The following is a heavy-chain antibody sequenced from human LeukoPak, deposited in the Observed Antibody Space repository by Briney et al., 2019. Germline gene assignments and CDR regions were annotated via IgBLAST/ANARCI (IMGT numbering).Heavy chain of an antibody. CDR3: ARENTDDAFDI. CDR1: GFTFSSYV. Sequence: GGSLSLSCAASGFTFSSYVMNWVRHAPGKGLEWVSYISSSGGTRYYADSVKGRFTISRDNAKNSLYLQMNSLRAEDTAVYYCARENTDDAFDIWGQETMVTVSS. V-gene: IGHV3-48*03. J-gene: IGHJ3*02. D-gene: IGHD1/OR15-1a*01. CDR2: ISSSGGTR.